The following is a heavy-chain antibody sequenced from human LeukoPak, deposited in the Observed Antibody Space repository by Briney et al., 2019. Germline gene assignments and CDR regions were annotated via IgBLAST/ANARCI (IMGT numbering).Heavy chain of an antibody. J-gene: IGHJ4*02. V-gene: IGHV3-23*01. CDR2: ISGSGGST. CDR3: AKGVAVAGTSFDY. CDR1: GFTFSSYA. D-gene: IGHD6-19*01. Sequence: GGSLRLSCAASGFTFSSYAMSWVRQAPGKGLEWVSAISGSGGSTYYADSVKGRFTISRDNSKNTLYLQMNSLRAEDTALYYCAKGVAVAGTSFDYWGLGTLGTVSA.